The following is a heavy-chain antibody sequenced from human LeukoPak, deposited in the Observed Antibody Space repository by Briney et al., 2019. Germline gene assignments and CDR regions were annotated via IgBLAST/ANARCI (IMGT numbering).Heavy chain of an antibody. J-gene: IGHJ4*02. D-gene: IGHD3-10*01. CDR2: INPNSGGT. Sequence: ASVKVSCKASGYTFTGYYIHWVRQAPGQGLEWMGWINPNSGGTNYAQKFQGRVTMTRDTSISTAYMELSRLRSDDTAVYYCASIRSMVRGHTKNHYYFDYWGQGTLVTVSS. CDR1: GYTFTGYY. V-gene: IGHV1-2*02. CDR3: ASIRSMVRGHTKNHYYFDY.